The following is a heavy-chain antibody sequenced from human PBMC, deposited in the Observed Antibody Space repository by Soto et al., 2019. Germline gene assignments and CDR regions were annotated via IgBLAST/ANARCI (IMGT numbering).Heavy chain of an antibody. CDR1: GGSISSSSYY. V-gene: IGHV4-39*01. D-gene: IGHD6-19*01. J-gene: IGHJ6*02. Sequence: SETLSLTCTVSGGSISSSSYYWGWIRQPPGKGLEWIGSIYYSGSTYYNPSLKSRVTISVDTSKNQFSLKLSSVTAADTAVYYCAMGNSGTFYYYYYGMDVWGQGTTVTVSS. CDR3: AMGNSGTFYYYYYGMDV. CDR2: IYYSGST.